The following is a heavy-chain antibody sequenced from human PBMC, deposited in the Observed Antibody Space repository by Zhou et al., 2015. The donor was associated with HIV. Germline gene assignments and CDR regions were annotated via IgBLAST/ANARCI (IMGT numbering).Heavy chain of an antibody. J-gene: IGHJ4*02. CDR1: GHTFSNLP. D-gene: IGHD7-27*01. CDR2: ITLSGSST. V-gene: IGHV3-23*01. Sequence: VQLMESGGKLGSAGGGSLRLSCEVSGHTFSNLPMSWVRQAPGKGLEWVSAITLSGSSTYSADFAKGRFTISRDNSKNTLYLQLHSLKAEDTALYYCATTWGFSPIYYFNNWGQGTMVTVSS. CDR3: ATTWGFSPIYYFNN.